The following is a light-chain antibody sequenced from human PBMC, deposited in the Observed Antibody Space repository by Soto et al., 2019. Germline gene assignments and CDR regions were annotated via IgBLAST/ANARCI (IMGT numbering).Light chain of an antibody. V-gene: IGKV3D-15*01. CDR2: GAS. CDR3: QQYSHSFT. Sequence: EVVLTQSPATLSVSSGERATLSCRASQSVGSNLAWYQHKPGQVPRLLIYGASTRATGIPARFSGSGSGTEFTLTISSPQSEDFATYYCQQYSHSFTLGGGTKVDIK. J-gene: IGKJ4*01. CDR1: QSVGSN.